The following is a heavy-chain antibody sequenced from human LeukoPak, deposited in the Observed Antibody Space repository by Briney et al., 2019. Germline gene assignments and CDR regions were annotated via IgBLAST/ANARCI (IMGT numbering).Heavy chain of an antibody. V-gene: IGHV4-59*01. CDR3: ARAQDCSSTSCYTLHDAFDI. J-gene: IGHJ3*02. Sequence: TSETLSLTCTVSGGSISGYYWSWIRQPPGKGLEWIGYIYYSGSTNYNPSLKSRVTISVDTSKNQFSLKLSSVTAADTAVYYCARAQDCSSTSCYTLHDAFDIWGQGTMVTVSS. D-gene: IGHD2-2*02. CDR1: GGSISGYY. CDR2: IYYSGST.